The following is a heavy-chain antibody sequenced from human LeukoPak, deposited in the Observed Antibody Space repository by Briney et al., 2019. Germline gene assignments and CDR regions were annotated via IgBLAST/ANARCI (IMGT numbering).Heavy chain of an antibody. J-gene: IGHJ5*02. CDR1: GFTFSSYA. D-gene: IGHD3-9*01. CDR3: AKMRYFDWLAKYNWFDP. V-gene: IGHV3-23*01. Sequence: GGSLRLSCAASGFTFSSYAMSWVRQAPGKGLEWVSAISGSGGSTYYADSVKGRFTISRDNSKNTPYLQMNSLRAEDTAVYYCAKMRYFDWLAKYNWFDPWGQGTLVTVSS. CDR2: ISGSGGST.